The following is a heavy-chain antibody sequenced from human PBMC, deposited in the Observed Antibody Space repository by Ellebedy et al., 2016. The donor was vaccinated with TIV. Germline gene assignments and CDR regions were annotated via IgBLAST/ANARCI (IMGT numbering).Heavy chain of an antibody. Sequence: GESLKISCKGSGYSFTSYWIGWVRQMPGKGLEWMGIIYPGDSDTRYSPSFQGQVTISADKSISTAYLQWSSLKASDTAMYYCARLEWELLEGSRYYFDYWGQGTLVTVSS. V-gene: IGHV5-51*01. CDR1: GYSFTSYW. CDR3: ARLEWELLEGSRYYFDY. CDR2: IYPGDSDT. J-gene: IGHJ4*02. D-gene: IGHD1-26*01.